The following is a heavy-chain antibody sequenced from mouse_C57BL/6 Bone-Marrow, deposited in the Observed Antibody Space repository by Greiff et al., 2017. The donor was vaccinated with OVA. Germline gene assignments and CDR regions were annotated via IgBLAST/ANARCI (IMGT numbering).Heavy chain of an antibody. CDR2: ISSGGSYT. Sequence: EVMLVESGGDLVKPGGSLKLSCAASGFTFSSYGMSWVRQTPDKRLEWVATISSGGSYTYYPDSVKGRFTISRDNAKNTLYLQMSSLKSEDTAMYYCARHIYGSSYFDYWGQGTTLTVSS. J-gene: IGHJ2*01. CDR3: ARHIYGSSYFDY. CDR1: GFTFSSYG. D-gene: IGHD1-1*01. V-gene: IGHV5-6*01.